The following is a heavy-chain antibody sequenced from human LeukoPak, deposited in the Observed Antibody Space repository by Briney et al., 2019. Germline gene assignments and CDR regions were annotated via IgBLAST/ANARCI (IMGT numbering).Heavy chain of an antibody. J-gene: IGHJ4*02. V-gene: IGHV3-21*01. CDR2: ISSSSSYI. CDR3: AKPWPDWGYDH. Sequence: GGSLRLSCAASGFTFSSYSMNWVRQAPGKGLEWVSSISSSSSYIYYADSVKGRFTISRDNAKNSLYLQMNSLRAEDTAVYYCAKPWPDWGYDHWGQGTLVTVSS. CDR1: GFTFSSYS. D-gene: IGHD7-27*01.